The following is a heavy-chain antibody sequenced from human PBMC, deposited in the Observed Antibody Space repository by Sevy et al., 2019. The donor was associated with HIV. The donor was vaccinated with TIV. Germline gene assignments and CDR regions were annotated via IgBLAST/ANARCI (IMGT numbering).Heavy chain of an antibody. J-gene: IGHJ5*01. D-gene: IGHD2-2*01. CDR2: INQDGSEK. CDR3: ARGGCSSTRCYQVGDWFDS. CDR1: GFIFSSYW. Sequence: GGSLRLSCAASGFIFSSYWMSWVRQAPGKGLEWVANINQDGSEKHYADSVKGRFSISRDNAKNSLYVHMKSLRADDTAVYYCARGGCSSTRCYQVGDWFDSWGQGALVTVSS. V-gene: IGHV3-7*01.